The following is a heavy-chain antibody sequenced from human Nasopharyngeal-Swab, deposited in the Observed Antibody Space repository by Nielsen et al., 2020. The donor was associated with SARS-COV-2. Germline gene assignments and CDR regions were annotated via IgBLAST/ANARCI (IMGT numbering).Heavy chain of an antibody. Sequence: ASVKVSCKGSGYTFHSFDVTWVRQAPGQGLEWMGWISTQTGYTNYAQRFQGRVTMTTDTFTTTAYMELRSLRFDDAAVYYCARAPAGWGSGWYGWGQGTLVTVSS. CDR2: ISTQTGYT. V-gene: IGHV1-18*01. D-gene: IGHD6-19*01. J-gene: IGHJ4*02. CDR3: ARAPAGWGSGWYG. CDR1: GYTFHSFD.